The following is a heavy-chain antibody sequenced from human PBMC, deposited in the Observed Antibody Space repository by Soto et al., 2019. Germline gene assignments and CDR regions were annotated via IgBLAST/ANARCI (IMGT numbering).Heavy chain of an antibody. D-gene: IGHD1-1*01. V-gene: IGHV1-69*13. CDR3: ARETTLIDAFDI. J-gene: IGHJ3*02. CDR1: GGTFSSYA. CDR2: IIPIFGTA. Sequence: SVKVSCEASGGTFSSYAISWVRQAPGQGLEWMGGIIPIFGTANYAQKFQGRVTITADESTSTAYMELSSLRSEDTAVYYCARETTLIDAFDIWGQGTMVTVSS.